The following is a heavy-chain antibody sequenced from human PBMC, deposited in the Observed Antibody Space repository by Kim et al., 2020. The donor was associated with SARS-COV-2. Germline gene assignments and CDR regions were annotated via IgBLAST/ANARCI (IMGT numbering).Heavy chain of an antibody. V-gene: IGHV4-39*07. Sequence: SETLSLTCTVSGGSISSSSYYWGWIRQPPGKGLEWIGSIYYSGSTYYNPSLKSRVTISVDTSKNQFSLKLSSVTAADTAVYYCARAGGHDYGDYGGWFDPWGQGTLVTVSS. D-gene: IGHD4-17*01. CDR2: IYYSGST. CDR3: ARAGGHDYGDYGGWFDP. J-gene: IGHJ5*02. CDR1: GGSISSSSYY.